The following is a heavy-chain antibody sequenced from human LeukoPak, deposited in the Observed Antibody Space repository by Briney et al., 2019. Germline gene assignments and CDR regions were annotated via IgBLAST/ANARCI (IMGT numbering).Heavy chain of an antibody. V-gene: IGHV4-59*08. D-gene: IGHD4/OR15-4a*01. J-gene: IGHJ4*02. Sequence: SETLSLTCTVSGGSISSYYWSWTRQPPGKGLEWIGNIYYSGSTNYNPSLKSRVTISVDTSKNQFSLKLSSVTAADTAVYYCARQNYGAAPLRYWGQGTLVTVSS. CDR2: IYYSGST. CDR1: GGSISSYY. CDR3: ARQNYGAAPLRY.